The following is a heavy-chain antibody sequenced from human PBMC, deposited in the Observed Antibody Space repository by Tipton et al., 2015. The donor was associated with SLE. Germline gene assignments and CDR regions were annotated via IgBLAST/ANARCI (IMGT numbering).Heavy chain of an antibody. CDR3: ARRGIAAAGTYYGMDV. D-gene: IGHD6-13*01. V-gene: IGHV4-39*07. CDR2: IYYSGST. CDR1: GGSISRSSYY. J-gene: IGHJ6*02. Sequence: TLSLTCTVSGGSISRSSYYWGWIRQPPGKGLEWIGSIYYSGSTYYNPSLKSRVTISVDTSKNQFSLKLSSVTAADTAVYYCARRGIAAAGTYYGMDVWGQGTTVTVSS.